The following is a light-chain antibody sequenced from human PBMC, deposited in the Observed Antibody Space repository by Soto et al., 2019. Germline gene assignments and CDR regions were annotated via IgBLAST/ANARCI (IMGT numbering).Light chain of an antibody. CDR3: HQYDSWT. CDR1: QSVSSY. Sequence: VLTQSQANMSLSPGERATPSCRASQSVSSYLAWYQQKPGQAPRLLIYDASSRATGIPDRFSGRGSGTDFTLTFRQLEPEDFAVYYCHQYDSWTFGRGTRVDIK. CDR2: DAS. V-gene: IGKV3-20*01. J-gene: IGKJ1*01.